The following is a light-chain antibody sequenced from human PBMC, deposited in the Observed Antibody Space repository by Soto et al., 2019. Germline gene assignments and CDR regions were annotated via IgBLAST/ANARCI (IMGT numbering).Light chain of an antibody. Sequence: QSAPTQPPSASGSPGQSVTISCTGTSSDVGGYNYVSWYQQHPGKAPKLMIYEVTKRPSGVPDRFSGSKSGNTASLTVSGLQAEDEAHYYCNSYAGSNYLFGGGTKLTVL. CDR3: NSYAGSNYL. V-gene: IGLV2-8*01. CDR2: EVT. CDR1: SSDVGGYNY. J-gene: IGLJ2*01.